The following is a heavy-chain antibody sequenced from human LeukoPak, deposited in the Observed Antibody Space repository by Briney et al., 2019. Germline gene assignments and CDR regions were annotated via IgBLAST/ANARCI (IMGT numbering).Heavy chain of an antibody. J-gene: IGHJ4*02. CDR1: GGSISSYY. CDR3: ASRSIAVGYFDY. Sequence: SETLSLTCTVSGGSISSYYWSWIRQPPGKGLEWIGYIYYSGSTNYNPSLKSRVTISVDTSKIQFSLKLSSVTAADTAVYYCASRSIAVGYFDYWGQGALVTVSS. CDR2: IYYSGST. D-gene: IGHD6-19*01. V-gene: IGHV4-59*01.